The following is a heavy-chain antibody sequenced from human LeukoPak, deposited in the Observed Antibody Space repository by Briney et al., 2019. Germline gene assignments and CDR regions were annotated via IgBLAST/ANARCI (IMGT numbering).Heavy chain of an antibody. J-gene: IGHJ4*02. D-gene: IGHD2-8*01. V-gene: IGHV4-39*01. Sequence: SETLSLTCTVSGGSISSSSYYWGWIRQPPGKGLEWIGSIYYSGSTYYNPSLKSRVTISVDTSKNQFSLKLSSVTAADTAVYYCARGARSCTNGVCYAFDYWGQGTLVTVSS. CDR3: ARGARSCTNGVCYAFDY. CDR2: IYYSGST. CDR1: GGSISSSSYY.